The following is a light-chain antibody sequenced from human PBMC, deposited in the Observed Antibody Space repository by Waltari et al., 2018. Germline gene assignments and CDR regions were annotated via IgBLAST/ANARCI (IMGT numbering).Light chain of an antibody. J-gene: IGKJ1*01. CDR1: QSISSW. V-gene: IGKV1-5*03. CDR2: KAS. Sequence: DIQMTQSPSTLSASVGARVTITCRASQSISSWLAWYQQKPGTAPKLLIYKASTLESGVPSRFSGSGSGTEFTLTINSLQPDDFATYYCQQYNGYWTFGQGTKVEIK. CDR3: QQYNGYWT.